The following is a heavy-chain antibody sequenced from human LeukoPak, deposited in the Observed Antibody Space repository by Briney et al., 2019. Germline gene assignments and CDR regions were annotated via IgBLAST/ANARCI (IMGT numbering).Heavy chain of an antibody. CDR2: ISWNSGGV. Sequence: PGGSLRLSCAASGFTFDDFAMYWVRQAPRKGLEWVSGISWNSGGVGYVDSVKGRFTISRDNAKNSLYLQMTSLRVEDRALYYCSKKYYQQLLSAQPLDRPFDYWGQGTLVTVSS. J-gene: IGHJ4*02. V-gene: IGHV3-9*01. D-gene: IGHD2-2*01. CDR1: GFTFDDFA. CDR3: SKKYYQQLLSAQPLDRPFDY.